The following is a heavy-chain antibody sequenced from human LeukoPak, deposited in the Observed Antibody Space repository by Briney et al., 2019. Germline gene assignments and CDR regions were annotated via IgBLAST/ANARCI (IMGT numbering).Heavy chain of an antibody. CDR2: IYSGGST. Sequence: GGSLRLSCAASGFTVSSNYMSWVRQAPGKGLEWVSVIYSGGSTYYADSVKGRFTISRDISKNTLYLQMNSLRAEDTAVYYCARAWYYYGSGRGNYFDYWGQGTLVTVSS. CDR1: GFTVSSNY. D-gene: IGHD3-10*01. V-gene: IGHV3-53*01. J-gene: IGHJ4*02. CDR3: ARAWYYYGSGRGNYFDY.